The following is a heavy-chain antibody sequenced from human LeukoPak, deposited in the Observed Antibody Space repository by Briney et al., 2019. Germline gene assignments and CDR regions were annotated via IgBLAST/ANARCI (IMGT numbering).Heavy chain of an antibody. V-gene: IGHV3-53*01. D-gene: IGHD5-12*01. CDR1: GFTVSDYL. CDR3: ARGRASTTIFDY. Sequence: GGSLRLSCAASGFTVSDYLMAWVRQAPGKGLQWVSHIDRGGVTEDADSVKGRFTVARDTSRNILYLQMSSLRADDTAMYYCARGRASTTIFDYWGQGTLVTLSS. CDR2: IDRGGVT. J-gene: IGHJ4*02.